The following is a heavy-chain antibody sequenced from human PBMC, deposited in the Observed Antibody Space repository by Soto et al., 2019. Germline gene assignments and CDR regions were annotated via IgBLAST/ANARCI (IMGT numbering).Heavy chain of an antibody. Sequence: PGGSLRLSCAASGFTFSSYAMHWVRQAPGKGLEWVAVISYDRSNKYYADSVKGRFTISRDNSKNTLYLQMNSLRAEDTAVYYCARVPSPTTGTTWGQGTLVTVSS. J-gene: IGHJ5*02. V-gene: IGHV3-30-3*01. CDR3: ARVPSPTTGTT. CDR1: GFTFSSYA. CDR2: ISYDRSNK. D-gene: IGHD1-1*01.